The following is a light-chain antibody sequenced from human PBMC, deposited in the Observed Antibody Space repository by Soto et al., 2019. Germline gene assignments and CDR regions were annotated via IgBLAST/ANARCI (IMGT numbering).Light chain of an antibody. CDR1: NVGNKA. V-gene: IGLV1-36*01. J-gene: IGLJ3*02. CDR3: AIWDDSVDGWV. Sequence: QSVLTQSPSVSEAPGQRVTISCSGSNVGNKAVNWYQQLPGKAPKLLLYYDDMLSSGVSDRFSGSKSGTSASLAISGLQNDDDGDYYCAIWDDSVDGWVFGGGTQLTVL. CDR2: YDD.